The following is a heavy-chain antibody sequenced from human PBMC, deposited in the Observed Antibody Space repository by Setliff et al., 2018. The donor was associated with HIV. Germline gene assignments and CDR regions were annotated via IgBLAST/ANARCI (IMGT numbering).Heavy chain of an antibody. Sequence: PSETLSLTCAVYGGSFSGYYWSWIRQPPGKGLEWIGEINHSGDTNYNPSLKRRVTISVDTSKNQFSLNLNSVTAADTAVYYCARLGAEDFSDYDWVDYWGQGTLVTVSS. D-gene: IGHD5-12*01. CDR3: ARLGAEDFSDYDWVDY. J-gene: IGHJ4*02. V-gene: IGHV4-34*01. CDR2: INHSGDT. CDR1: GGSFSGYY.